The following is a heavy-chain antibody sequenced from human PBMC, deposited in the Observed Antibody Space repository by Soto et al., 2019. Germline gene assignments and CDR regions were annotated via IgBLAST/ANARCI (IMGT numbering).Heavy chain of an antibody. CDR2: IYPGDSDT. V-gene: IGHV5-51*01. CDR3: ASSYCSSTSCYVQMWAFDI. Sequence: GESLKISCKGSGYSFTSYWIGWVRQMPGKGLEWMGIIYPGDSDTRYSPSFQGQVTISADKSISTAYLQWSSLKASDTAMYYCASSYCSSTSCYVQMWAFDIWGQGTMVTVSS. J-gene: IGHJ3*02. D-gene: IGHD2-2*01. CDR1: GYSFTSYW.